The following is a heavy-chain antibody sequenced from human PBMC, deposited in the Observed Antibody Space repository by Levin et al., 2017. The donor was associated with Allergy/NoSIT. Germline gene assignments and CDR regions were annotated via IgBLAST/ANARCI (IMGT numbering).Heavy chain of an antibody. D-gene: IGHD2-15*01. CDR3: ARRRAYCSGGASAGGWCDP. CDR1: GYSFTSYW. Sequence: GESLKISCKGSGYSFTSYWIGWVRQMPGKGLEWMGIIYPGDSDTSYSPSFQGQVTISADNSLSPASLQWSSLKASDTAMYYCARRRAYCSGGASAGGWCDPGGQGTLVTVSA. J-gene: IGHJ5*02. V-gene: IGHV5-51*01. CDR2: IYPGDSDT.